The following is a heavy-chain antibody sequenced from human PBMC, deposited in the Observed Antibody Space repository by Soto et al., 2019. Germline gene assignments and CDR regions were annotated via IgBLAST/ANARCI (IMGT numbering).Heavy chain of an antibody. D-gene: IGHD4-17*01. CDR2: IYDSVGT. J-gene: IGHJ4*02. Sequence: LETVSLTCAVSAGAISKNYRTWMSQPPGKGPEYIGYIYDSVGTNYCPSFKSRVVVSVDTSKNQFSLKLRSVTAADTAVYYCAGATPVTRKGYYFECWGQGTMVTVSS. CDR1: AGAISKNY. CDR3: AGATPVTRKGYYFEC. V-gene: IGHV4-59*01.